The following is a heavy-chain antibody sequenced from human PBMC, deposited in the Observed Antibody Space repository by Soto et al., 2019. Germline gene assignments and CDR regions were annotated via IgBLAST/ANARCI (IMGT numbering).Heavy chain of an antibody. V-gene: IGHV4-59*08. Sequence: SDPLSLTFIFSGGPITNYSWSWIRQSPWKGLEWIGYLYNSGSTNYNPSLKSRVTISLDTSKSQFSLRLSSVTAADTAVYYCARPHNGPYAFDIWGRGTEVS. J-gene: IGHJ3*02. CDR2: LYNSGST. D-gene: IGHD2-8*01. CDR3: ARPHNGPYAFDI. CDR1: GGPITNYS.